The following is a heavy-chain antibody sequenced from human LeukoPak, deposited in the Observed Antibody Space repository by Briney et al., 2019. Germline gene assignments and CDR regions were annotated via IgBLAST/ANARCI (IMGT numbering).Heavy chain of an antibody. CDR1: GGSISSSSYY. J-gene: IGHJ4*02. CDR2: IYYSGST. D-gene: IGHD1-26*01. CDR3: ARHTTPIPGGYFDY. V-gene: IGHV4-39*01. Sequence: SETLSLTCTVSGGSISSSSYYWCWIRQPPGKGLEWIGSIYYSGSTYYNPSLKSRVTISVDTSKNQFSLKLSSVTAADTAVYYCARHTTPIPGGYFDYWGQGTLVTVSS.